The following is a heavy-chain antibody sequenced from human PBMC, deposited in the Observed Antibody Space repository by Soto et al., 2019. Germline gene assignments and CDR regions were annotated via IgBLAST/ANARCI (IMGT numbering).Heavy chain of an antibody. J-gene: IGHJ4*02. D-gene: IGHD1-1*01. Sequence: XXSLRLACAASGFTFSSYAIRWVRQAPGKGLEWVSAISGSGGSTYYADSVKGRFTISRDNSKNTLYLQMNSLRPEDTAVYYYAKDVQLDFEYYFDYWGQGTLVTVSS. V-gene: IGHV3-23*01. CDR2: ISGSGGST. CDR1: GFTFSSYA. CDR3: AKDVQLDFEYYFDY.